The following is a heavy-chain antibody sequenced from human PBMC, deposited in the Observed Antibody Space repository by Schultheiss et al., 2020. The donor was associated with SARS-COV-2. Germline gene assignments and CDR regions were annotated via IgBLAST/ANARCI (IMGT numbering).Heavy chain of an antibody. CDR1: GFTFSSYA. V-gene: IGHV3-23*01. J-gene: IGHJ6*02. CDR3: ARDGGSSYYYYGMDV. D-gene: IGHD3-16*01. CDR2: IAHDTGRT. Sequence: GGSLRLSCAASGFTFSSYAMSWVRQAPGKGLEWVSAIAHDTGRTYYADSVRGRFTISRDDSKTSVYLQMNSLRAEDTAVYYCARDGGSSYYYYGMDVWGQGTTVTVSS.